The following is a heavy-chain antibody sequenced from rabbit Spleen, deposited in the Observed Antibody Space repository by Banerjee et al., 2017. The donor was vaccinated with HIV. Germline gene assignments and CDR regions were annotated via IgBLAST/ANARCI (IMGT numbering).Heavy chain of an antibody. V-gene: IGHV1S40*01. Sequence: QSLEESGGDLVKPGASLTLTCTASGFSFSSGYGICWVRQAPGKGPEWIGYIDPVFGSAYYASWVNGRFSISRENTQNTVSLQLNSLTAADTATYFCARGGGLWGQGTLVTVS. CDR2: IDPVFGSA. CDR3: ARGGGL. CDR1: GFSFSSGYG. J-gene: IGHJ4*01.